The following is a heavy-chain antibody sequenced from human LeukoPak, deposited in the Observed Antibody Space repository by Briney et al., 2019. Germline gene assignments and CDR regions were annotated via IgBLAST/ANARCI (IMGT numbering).Heavy chain of an antibody. Sequence: PSETLSLTCTVSGGSISSHYWSWIRQPPGKGLEWIGYIYYSGSTNYNPSLKSRVTISVGTSKNQFSLKLSSVTAADTAVYYCARDGGYSGPQDVWGQGTTVTVSS. J-gene: IGHJ6*02. V-gene: IGHV4-59*11. CDR2: IYYSGST. CDR1: GGSISSHY. D-gene: IGHD5-12*01. CDR3: ARDGGYSGPQDV.